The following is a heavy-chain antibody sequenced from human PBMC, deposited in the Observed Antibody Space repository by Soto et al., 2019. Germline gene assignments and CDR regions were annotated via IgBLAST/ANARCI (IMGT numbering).Heavy chain of an antibody. D-gene: IGHD1-7*01. CDR2: IIPIFGTA. V-gene: IGHV1-69*13. CDR3: ASCPLELLPREADRYYYYYGMDV. CDR1: GGTFSSYA. J-gene: IGHJ6*02. Sequence: SVKVSCKASGGTFSSYAISWVRQAPGQGLEWMGGIIPIFGTANYAQKFQGRVTITADESTSTAYMELSSLRSEDTAVYYCASCPLELLPREADRYYYYYGMDVWGQGTTVTVSS.